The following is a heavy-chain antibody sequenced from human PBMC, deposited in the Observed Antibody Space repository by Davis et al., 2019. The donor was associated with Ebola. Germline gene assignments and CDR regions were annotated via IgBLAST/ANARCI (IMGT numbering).Heavy chain of an antibody. V-gene: IGHV4-30-2*01. J-gene: IGHJ5*02. CDR1: GGSISSGGYS. Sequence: MPSETLSLTCAVSGGSISSGGYSWSWIRQPPGKGLEWIGYIYHSGSTYYNPSLKSRVTISVDTSKNQFSLKLSSVTAADTAVYYCARHWSIVVVWGWFDPWGQGTLVTVSS. CDR3: ARHWSIVVVWGWFDP. CDR2: IYHSGST. D-gene: IGHD3-22*01.